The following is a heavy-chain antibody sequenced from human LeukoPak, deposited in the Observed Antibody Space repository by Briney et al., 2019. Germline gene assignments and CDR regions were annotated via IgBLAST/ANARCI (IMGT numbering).Heavy chain of an antibody. CDR2: INPGDSDT. D-gene: IGHD4-17*01. Sequence: GESLKIYCKGSGYRFTSYWIGWVRQLPGKGLEWMGIINPGDSDTRYSPSFQGHVTLSVDKSISTAYLQWSSLQASDTAMYSCARHGTAVTLDYWGQGALVTVSS. CDR3: ARHGTAVTLDY. J-gene: IGHJ4*02. CDR1: GYRFTSYW. V-gene: IGHV5-51*01.